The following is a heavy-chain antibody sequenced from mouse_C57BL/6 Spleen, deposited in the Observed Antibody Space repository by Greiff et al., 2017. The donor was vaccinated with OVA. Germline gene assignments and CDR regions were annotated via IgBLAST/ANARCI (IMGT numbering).Heavy chain of an antibody. Sequence: EVQRVESGGGLVKPGGSLKLSCAASGFTFSDYGMHWVRQAPEKGLEWVAYISSGSSTIYYADTVKGRFTISRDNAKNTLFLQMTSLRSEDTAMYYCASDSSGEYYAMDYWGQGTSVTVSS. CDR3: ASDSSGEYYAMDY. J-gene: IGHJ4*01. V-gene: IGHV5-17*01. D-gene: IGHD3-2*02. CDR1: GFTFSDYG. CDR2: ISSGSSTI.